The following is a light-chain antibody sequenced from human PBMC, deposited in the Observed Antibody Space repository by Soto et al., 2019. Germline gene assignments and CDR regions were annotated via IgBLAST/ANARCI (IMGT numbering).Light chain of an antibody. CDR3: QLSGT. CDR2: GAS. CDR1: QSVSSSY. V-gene: IGKV3-20*01. Sequence: EIVLTQSPGTLSLSPGERATLSCRASQSVSSSYLAWYQQKPGQAPRLLIYGASSRATGIPDRFSGSGSGTDFTLTISRLEPEDFAVYYCQLSGTVGGGTKVEIK. J-gene: IGKJ4*01.